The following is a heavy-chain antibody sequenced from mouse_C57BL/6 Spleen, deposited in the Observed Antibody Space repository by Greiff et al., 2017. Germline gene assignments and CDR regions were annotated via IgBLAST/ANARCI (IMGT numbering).Heavy chain of an antibody. CDR3: ARQNYGSSYEGYAMDY. Sequence: EVQLVESGGGLVQPGGSLKLSCAASGFTFSDYYMYWVRQTPEKRLEWVAYISNGGGSTYYPDTVKGRFTISRDNAKNTLYLQMSRLKSEDTAMYYCARQNYGSSYEGYAMDYWGQGTSVTVSS. J-gene: IGHJ4*01. CDR1: GFTFSDYY. CDR2: ISNGGGST. V-gene: IGHV5-12*01. D-gene: IGHD1-1*01.